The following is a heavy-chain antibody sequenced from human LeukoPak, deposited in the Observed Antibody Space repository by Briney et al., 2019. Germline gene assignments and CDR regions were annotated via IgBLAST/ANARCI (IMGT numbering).Heavy chain of an antibody. J-gene: IGHJ5*02. CDR1: GVSFSGYY. D-gene: IGHD3-10*01. CDR3: ARGGRDPSGSGPMVRGVITDNWFDP. CDR2: INHSGST. V-gene: IGHV4-34*01. Sequence: PSETLSLTCAVYGVSFSGYYWSWLRQPPGKGLEWLGEINHSGSTNYNPSLKSRVTISVDTSKNQFSLKLSSVTAADTAVYYCARGGRDPSGSGPMVRGVITDNWFDPWGQGTLVTVSS.